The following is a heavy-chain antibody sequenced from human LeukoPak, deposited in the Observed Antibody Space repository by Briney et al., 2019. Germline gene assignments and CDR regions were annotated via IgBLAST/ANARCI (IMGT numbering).Heavy chain of an antibody. V-gene: IGHV3-30-3*01. CDR1: GFTFSSYA. D-gene: IGHD3-3*01. Sequence: GGSLRLSCAASGFTFSSYAMHWVRQAPGKGLGWVAVISYDGSNKYYADSVKGRFTISRDNSKNTLYLQMNSLRAEDTAVYYCARVHDFWSGYYRGAFDYWGQGTLVTVSS. CDR3: ARVHDFWSGYYRGAFDY. J-gene: IGHJ4*02. CDR2: ISYDGSNK.